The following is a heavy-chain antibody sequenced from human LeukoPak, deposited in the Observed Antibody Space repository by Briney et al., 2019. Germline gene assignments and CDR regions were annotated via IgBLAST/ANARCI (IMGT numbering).Heavy chain of an antibody. D-gene: IGHD1-26*01. CDR3: ARSTGSYFD. V-gene: IGHV4-39*01. CDR1: GGSISSSSYY. Sequence: SETLSLTCTVSGGSISSSSYYWGWIRQPPGKGLEWIGSIYYRGITYYNPSLKSRVTISVDTSKNQFSLKVSSVTAADTAVYYCARSTGSYFDWGQGTLVTVSS. J-gene: IGHJ4*02. CDR2: IYYRGIT.